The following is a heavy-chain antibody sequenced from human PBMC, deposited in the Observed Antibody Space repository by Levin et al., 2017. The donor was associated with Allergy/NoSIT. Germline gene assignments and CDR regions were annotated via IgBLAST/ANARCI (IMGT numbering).Heavy chain of an antibody. CDR2: ISWNSGSI. J-gene: IGHJ2*01. Sequence: PGGSLRLSCVASGFTFDDYAMHWVRQAPGKGLEWVSGISWNSGSIAYADSVKGRFTISRDNAKNSLHLQMNSLRAEDTALYYCAKDKAEINYWYFDLWGRGTLVTVSS. CDR3: AKDKAEINYWYFDL. V-gene: IGHV3-9*01. CDR1: GFTFDDYA. D-gene: IGHD5-24*01.